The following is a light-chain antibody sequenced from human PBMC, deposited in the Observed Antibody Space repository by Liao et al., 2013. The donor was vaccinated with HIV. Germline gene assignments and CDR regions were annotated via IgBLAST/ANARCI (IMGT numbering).Light chain of an antibody. J-gene: IGLJ1*01. CDR1: RLGDKF. V-gene: IGLV3-1*01. CDR2: QDF. CDR3: QVWDSSSDHYV. Sequence: SYDLTQPPSVSVSPGQTASITCSGDRLGDKFVSWYQQKPGQSPLVVIYQDFKRPSGIPERFSGSNSGNTATLTISRVEAGDEADYYCQVWDSSSDHYVFGTGTKVTVL.